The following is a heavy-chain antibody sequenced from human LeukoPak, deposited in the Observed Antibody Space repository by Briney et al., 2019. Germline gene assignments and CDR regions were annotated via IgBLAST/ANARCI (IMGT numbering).Heavy chain of an antibody. V-gene: IGHV3-23*01. D-gene: IGHD6-13*01. J-gene: IGHJ3*01. CDR3: ARELDLPGMAGLDAFDV. Sequence: GGSLRLSCAASGLTLSNYAVSWGRQALGKGLEWVAGIVGAGDRIFYSDSVKGRFTISRDNSKNTVYLQMNSLRVEDTAVYYCARELDLPGMAGLDAFDVWGQGTMVTLSS. CDR2: IVGAGDRI. CDR1: GLTLSNYA.